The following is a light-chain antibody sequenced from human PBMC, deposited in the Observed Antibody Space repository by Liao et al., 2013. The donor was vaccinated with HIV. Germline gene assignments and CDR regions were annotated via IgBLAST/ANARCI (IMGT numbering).Light chain of an antibody. CDR3: QAWDSSTGDVA. CDR1: ALPKQY. J-gene: IGLJ2*01. CDR2: KDS. V-gene: IGLV3-25*02. Sequence: SYELTQPPSVSVSPRQTARITCSGDALPKQYAYWYQQKPGQAPVLLIYKDSERPSGIPERFSGSQSGSTATLTISGTQTLDEADYYCQAWDSSTGDVAFGGGTKLTVL.